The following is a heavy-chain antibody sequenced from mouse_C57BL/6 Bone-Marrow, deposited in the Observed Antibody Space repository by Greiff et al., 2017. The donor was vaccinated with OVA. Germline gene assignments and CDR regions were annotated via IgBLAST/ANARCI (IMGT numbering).Heavy chain of an antibody. J-gene: IGHJ4*01. V-gene: IGHV1-54*01. CDR3: ASYGSSLYYAMDY. Sequence: VQLQQSGAELVRPGTSVKVSCKASGYAFTNYLIEWVKQRPGQGLEWIGVINPGSGGTNYNEKFKGKATLTADKSSSTAYMQLSSLTSEDSAVYFCASYGSSLYYAMDYWGQGTSVTVSS. D-gene: IGHD1-1*01. CDR1: GYAFTNYL. CDR2: INPGSGGT.